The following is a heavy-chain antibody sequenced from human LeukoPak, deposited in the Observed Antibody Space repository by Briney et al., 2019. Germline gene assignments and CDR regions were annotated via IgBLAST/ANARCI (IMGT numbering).Heavy chain of an antibody. J-gene: IGHJ5*02. CDR2: INPNSGGT. D-gene: IGHD6-25*01. Sequence: ASVKVSCKGSGDTFIGYYMHWVRQAPGQGLEWMGWINPNSGGTNYTQKFQGRVTMTRDTSISTAYMELSRLRSDDTAVYFCARGFSGPTKNWFDPWGQGTRVTVSS. CDR3: ARGFSGPTKNWFDP. V-gene: IGHV1-2*02. CDR1: GDTFIGYY.